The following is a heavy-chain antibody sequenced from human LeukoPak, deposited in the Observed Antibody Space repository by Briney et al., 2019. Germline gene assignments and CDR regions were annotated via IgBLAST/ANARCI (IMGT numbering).Heavy chain of an antibody. V-gene: IGHV3-23*01. J-gene: IGHJ4*02. Sequence: GGSLRLSCAASGFTFSSYAMSWVRQAPGKGLEWVSAISGSGGRTYYADSVKGRFTISRDNSKNTLYLQMNSLRAEDTAVYYCAKGGYSSSWYPFDYWGQGTLVTVSS. CDR1: GFTFSSYA. D-gene: IGHD6-13*01. CDR3: AKGGYSSSWYPFDY. CDR2: ISGSGGRT.